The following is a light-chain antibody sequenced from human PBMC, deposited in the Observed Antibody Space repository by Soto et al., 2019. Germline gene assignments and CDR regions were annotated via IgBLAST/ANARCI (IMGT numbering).Light chain of an antibody. CDR3: QSYDSSLRGFYV. Sequence: QSARTQPPSVSGAPGQRVTISCTGSSSNIGAGYDVHWYQQLPGTAPKLLIYGNSNRPSGVPDRFSGSKSGTSASLAITGLQAEDEADYYCQSYDSSLRGFYVFGTGTKVTVL. J-gene: IGLJ1*01. CDR2: GNS. CDR1: SSNIGAGYD. V-gene: IGLV1-40*01.